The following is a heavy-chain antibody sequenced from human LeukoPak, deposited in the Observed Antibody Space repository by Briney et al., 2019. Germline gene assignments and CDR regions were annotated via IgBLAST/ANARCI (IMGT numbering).Heavy chain of an antibody. CDR2: INHSGST. J-gene: IGHJ6*02. CDR3: ARGVDTAMVTGDYYYYGMDV. CDR1: GGSFSGYY. D-gene: IGHD5-18*01. Sequence: KPSETLSLTCAVYGGSFSGYYWSWIRQPPGKGLEWIGEINHSGSTNYNPSLKSRVPISVDTSKNQFSLKLSSVTAADTAVYYCARGVDTAMVTGDYYYYGMDVWGQGTTVTVSS. V-gene: IGHV4-34*01.